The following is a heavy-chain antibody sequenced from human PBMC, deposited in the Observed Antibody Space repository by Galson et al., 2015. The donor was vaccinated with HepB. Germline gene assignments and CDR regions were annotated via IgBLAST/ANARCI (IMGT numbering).Heavy chain of an antibody. J-gene: IGHJ2*01. Sequence: QSGAEVKKPGESLRVSCKGSGYSFTSYWISWVRQMPGKGLEWMGRIDPSDSYTNYSPSFQGHVTISADKSISTAYLQWSSLKASDTAMYYCARRQEAEVGYWYFDLWGRGTLVTVSS. CDR1: GYSFTSYW. CDR2: IDPSDSYT. CDR3: ARRQEAEVGYWYFDL. D-gene: IGHD3-16*01. V-gene: IGHV5-10-1*01.